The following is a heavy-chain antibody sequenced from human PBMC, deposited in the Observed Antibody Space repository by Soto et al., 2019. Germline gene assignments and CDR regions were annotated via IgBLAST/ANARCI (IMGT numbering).Heavy chain of an antibody. V-gene: IGHV4-34*01. Sequence: QVQLQQWGAGLLKPSETLSLTCAVYGGSFSGYYWSWIRQPPGKGLEWIGEINHSGSTNYNPSLKSRVTISVDTSKNQFSLKLSSVTAADTAVYYCARGKQQLFYYYYMDVWGKGTTVTVSS. J-gene: IGHJ6*03. D-gene: IGHD6-13*01. CDR3: ARGKQQLFYYYYMDV. CDR1: GGSFSGYY. CDR2: INHSGST.